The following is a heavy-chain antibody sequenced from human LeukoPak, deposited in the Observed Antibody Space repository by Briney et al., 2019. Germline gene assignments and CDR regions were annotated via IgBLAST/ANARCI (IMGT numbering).Heavy chain of an antibody. J-gene: IGHJ4*02. CDR3: ARQIPDYDFWSGYSQPFDY. D-gene: IGHD3-3*01. V-gene: IGHV4-4*07. Sequence: SETLSLTCSVSGGSISSWYWGWIRQPAGKGLEWIGRIYTSGSTNYNPSLKSRVTISVDTSKNQFSLKLSSVTAADTAVYYCARQIPDYDFWSGYSQPFDYWGQGTLVTVSS. CDR2: IYTSGST. CDR1: GGSISSWY.